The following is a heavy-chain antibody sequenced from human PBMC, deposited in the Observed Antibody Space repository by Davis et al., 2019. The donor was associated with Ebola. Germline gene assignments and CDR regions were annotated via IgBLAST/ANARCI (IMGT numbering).Heavy chain of an antibody. CDR2: IWYDGSNK. D-gene: IGHD3-9*01. Sequence: GESLKISCAASGFTFSSYGMHWVRQAPGKGLEWVAVIWYDGSNKYYADSVKGRFTISRDNSKNTLYLQMNSLRAEDTAVYYCAREFYLDWNPALHYFDYWGQGTLVTVSS. V-gene: IGHV3-33*01. CDR3: AREFYLDWNPALHYFDY. J-gene: IGHJ4*02. CDR1: GFTFSSYG.